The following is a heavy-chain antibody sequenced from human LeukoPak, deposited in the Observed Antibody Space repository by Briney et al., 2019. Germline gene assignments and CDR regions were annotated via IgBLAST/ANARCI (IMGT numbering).Heavy chain of an antibody. Sequence: GGSLRLSCAASGFPLSSYAMSWVRQAPGKGLEWVSATSSSDAGTYYADSVMGRFTISRDNAKNSLYLQMNSLRAKDTALYYCARDYYDSSGSSWFDPWGQGTLVTVSS. D-gene: IGHD3-22*01. V-gene: IGHV3-23*01. CDR1: GFPLSSYA. CDR3: ARDYYDSSGSSWFDP. CDR2: TSSSDAGT. J-gene: IGHJ5*02.